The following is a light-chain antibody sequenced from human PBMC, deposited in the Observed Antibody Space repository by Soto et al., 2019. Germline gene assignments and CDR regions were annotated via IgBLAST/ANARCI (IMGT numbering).Light chain of an antibody. CDR1: QNIRNW. J-gene: IGKJ5*01. CDR3: QQYNTYST. Sequence: IPMTQSPSPQSASVGHSVTLTCRASQNIRNWLAWYQQKPGKAPNPLIYDASSLKSGVPARFSGSGSGTEFTLTISSLQPDDFATYYCQQYNTYSTFGQGTRLEIK. CDR2: DAS. V-gene: IGKV1-5*01.